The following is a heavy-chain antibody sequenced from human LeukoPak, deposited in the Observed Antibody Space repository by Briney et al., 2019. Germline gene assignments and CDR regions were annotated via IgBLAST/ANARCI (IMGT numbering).Heavy chain of an antibody. V-gene: IGHV3-48*01. CDR3: ARDLTGDY. CDR1: GFTFSSYS. J-gene: IGHJ4*02. CDR2: ISSSSTI. Sequence: GRSLRLSCAASGFTFSSYSMNWVRQAPGKGLEWVSYISSSSTIYYADSVKGRFTISRDNAKNSLYLQMNSLRAEDTAVYYCARDLTGDYWGQGTLVTVSS.